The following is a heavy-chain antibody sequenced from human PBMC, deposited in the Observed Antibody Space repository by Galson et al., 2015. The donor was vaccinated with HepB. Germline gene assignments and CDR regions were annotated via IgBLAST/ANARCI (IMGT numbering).Heavy chain of an antibody. V-gene: IGHV3-30*04. J-gene: IGHJ4*02. CDR2: ISYDGCNK. D-gene: IGHD2-15*01. Sequence: SLRLSCAASGFTFSSYAMHWVRQAPGKGLEWVAVISYDGCNKYYADPVKGRFTISRDNSKNTLYLQMNSLRAEDTAVYYCARGGRRCSGGSCYPDWGQGTLVTVSS. CDR3: ARGGRRCSGGSCYPD. CDR1: GFTFSSYA.